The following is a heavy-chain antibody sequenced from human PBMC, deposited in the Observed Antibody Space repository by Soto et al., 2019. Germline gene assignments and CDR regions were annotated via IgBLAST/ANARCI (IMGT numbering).Heavy chain of an antibody. D-gene: IGHD2-2*01. Sequence: GGSLRLSCAASGFTFSSYGMHWVRQAPGKGLEWVAVISYDGSNKYYADSVKGRFTISRDNSKNTLYLQMNSLRAEDTAVYYCAKDTPAGRVVVPAARNYAFDIWGQGTMVTVSS. V-gene: IGHV3-30*18. CDR2: ISYDGSNK. CDR1: GFTFSSYG. CDR3: AKDTPAGRVVVPAARNYAFDI. J-gene: IGHJ3*02.